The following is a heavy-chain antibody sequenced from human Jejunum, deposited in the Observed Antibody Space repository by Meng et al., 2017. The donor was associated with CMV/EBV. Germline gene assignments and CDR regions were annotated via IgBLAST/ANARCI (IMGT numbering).Heavy chain of an antibody. D-gene: IGHD5-12*01. J-gene: IGHJ5*02. Sequence: ASGFSFSHSEVNWVRQAPGKGLEWVSFISSGGGPQYHADSVKGRFTISSGSAKNSLDLQMNGLRIEDTAIYYCARSKVAMGFDLWGQGTLVTVSS. V-gene: IGHV3-48*03. CDR1: GFSFSHSE. CDR3: ARSKVAMGFDL. CDR2: ISSGGGPQ.